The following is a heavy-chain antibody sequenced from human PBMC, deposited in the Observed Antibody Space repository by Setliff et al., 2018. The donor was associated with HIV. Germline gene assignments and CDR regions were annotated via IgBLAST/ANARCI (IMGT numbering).Heavy chain of an antibody. D-gene: IGHD3-22*01. CDR2: ISSRGTTI. CDR1: RFTFSDYY. CDR3: ARVYGRGYFDTSGYFDY. J-gene: IGHJ4*02. Sequence: KTGGSLRLSCAASRFTFSDYYMSWIRQAPGKGLEWVSYISSRGTTIYYAGSVKGRFTISRDNAKNSLYLQMNSLRAEDTAVYYCARVYGRGYFDTSGYFDYWGQGTPVTVSS. V-gene: IGHV3-11*01.